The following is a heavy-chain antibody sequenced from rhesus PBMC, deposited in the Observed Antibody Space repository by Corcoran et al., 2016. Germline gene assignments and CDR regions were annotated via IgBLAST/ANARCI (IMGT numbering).Heavy chain of an antibody. CDR1: GGSISDSYR. D-gene: IGHD3-3*01. J-gene: IGHJ4*01. CDR2: IYGSSTST. CDR3: ARENFWTLFDS. Sequence: QVQLQESGPGVVKPSETLSLTCAVSGGSISDSYRWSWIRQPPGKGLEWSGYIYGSSTSTNYNPSLQSRVTISKDTSKNQFSLKLSSVTAADTAVYYCARENFWTLFDSWGQGVLVTISS. V-gene: IGHV4S10*01.